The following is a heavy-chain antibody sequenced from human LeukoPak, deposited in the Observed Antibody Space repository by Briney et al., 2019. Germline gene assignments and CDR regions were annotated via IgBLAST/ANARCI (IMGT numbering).Heavy chain of an antibody. D-gene: IGHD5-12*01. V-gene: IGHV3-7*01. Sequence: PGGSLRLSCAASGVIFRNYWMSWVRQAPGKGLEWVAIINQDGREKHYVDSVKGRFTISRDNAKDSLYLQMNSLRAEDTALYYCAVATRSFLPDYCWGQGTLVTVSS. CDR2: INQDGREK. J-gene: IGHJ4*02. CDR3: AVATRSFLPDYC. CDR1: GVIFRNYW.